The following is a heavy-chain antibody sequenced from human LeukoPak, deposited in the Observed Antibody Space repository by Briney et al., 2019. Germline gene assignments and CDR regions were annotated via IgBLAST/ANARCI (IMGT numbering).Heavy chain of an antibody. Sequence: GGSLRLSCTVSGFIVSSDYMSWVGQAPGKGLEWVSVLYSGGATYYADSVRGRFIISRDNGENTLYLQMNGLRVEDTAVYYCARHDWFDPWGRGTLVTVSS. CDR1: GFIVSSDY. CDR3: ARHDWFDP. J-gene: IGHJ5*02. CDR2: LYSGGAT. V-gene: IGHV3-66*04.